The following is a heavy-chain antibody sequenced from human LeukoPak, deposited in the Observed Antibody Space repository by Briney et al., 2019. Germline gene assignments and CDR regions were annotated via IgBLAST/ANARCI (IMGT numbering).Heavy chain of an antibody. CDR1: GGSISSYY. J-gene: IGHJ4*02. V-gene: IGHV4-59*08. Sequence: PSETLSLTCAVYGGSISSYYWSWIRQPPGKGLEWIGYIYYSGSTNYNPSLKSRVTISVDTSKNQFSLKLSSVTAADTAVYYCARHAPRGGRFYFDYWGQGTLVTVSS. CDR2: IYYSGST. D-gene: IGHD3-16*01. CDR3: ARHAPRGGRFYFDY.